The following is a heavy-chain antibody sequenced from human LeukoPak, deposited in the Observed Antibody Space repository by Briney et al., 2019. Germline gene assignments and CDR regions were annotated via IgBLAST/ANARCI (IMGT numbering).Heavy chain of an antibody. CDR3: ARLLVVPAADYFDY. CDR1: GYSFTSYW. J-gene: IGHJ4*02. CDR2: IYPGDSDT. V-gene: IGHV5-51*01. D-gene: IGHD2-2*01. Sequence: GASLKISCKGSGYSFTSYWIGWVRQLPGKGLEWMGIIYPGDSDTRYSPSFQGQVTISADKSISTAYLQWSSLKASDTAMYYCARLLVVPAADYFDYWGQGTLVTVSS.